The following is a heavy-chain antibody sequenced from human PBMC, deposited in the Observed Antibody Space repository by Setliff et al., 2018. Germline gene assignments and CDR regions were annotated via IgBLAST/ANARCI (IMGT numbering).Heavy chain of an antibody. J-gene: IGHJ4*02. CDR1: GFTVSGNY. CDR3: VRDWYTSGWYEVDN. Sequence: GGSLRLSCAASGFTVSGNYMSWVRQAPGKGLEWVSVIYSGGSTYYVDSVKGRFTISRDNSKNTLYLQMNSLRAEDTAVYYCVRDWYTSGWYEVDNWGQGTLVTVSS. V-gene: IGHV3-53*01. D-gene: IGHD6-19*01. CDR2: IYSGGST.